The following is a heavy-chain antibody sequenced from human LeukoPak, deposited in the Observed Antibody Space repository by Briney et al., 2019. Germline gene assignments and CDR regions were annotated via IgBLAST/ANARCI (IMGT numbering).Heavy chain of an antibody. D-gene: IGHD6-13*01. J-gene: IGHJ4*02. CDR3: ARSSPSGSSWQLDY. Sequence: KPSETLSLTCTVSGGSISSYYWSWMRQPPGKGLEWIGYISYSGNTNYNPSLKSRVTMSLDTSWNQFSLKLSSVTAADTAVYYCARSSPSGSSWQLDYWGQGTLVTVSS. CDR2: ISYSGNT. CDR1: GGSISSYY. V-gene: IGHV4-59*01.